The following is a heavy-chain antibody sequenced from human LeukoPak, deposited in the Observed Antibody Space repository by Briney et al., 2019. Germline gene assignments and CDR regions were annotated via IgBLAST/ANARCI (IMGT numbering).Heavy chain of an antibody. CDR1: GYTFTGYY. J-gene: IGHJ6*02. Sequence: ASVKVSCKASGYTFTGYYMHWVRQAPGQGLEWMGWINPNSGGTNYAQKFQGRVTMTRDTSISTAHMELSRLRSDDTAVYYCARDARDIVVVPAALYYYYGIDVWGQGTTVTVSS. CDR2: INPNSGGT. V-gene: IGHV1-2*02. D-gene: IGHD2-2*01. CDR3: ARDARDIVVVPAALYYYYGIDV.